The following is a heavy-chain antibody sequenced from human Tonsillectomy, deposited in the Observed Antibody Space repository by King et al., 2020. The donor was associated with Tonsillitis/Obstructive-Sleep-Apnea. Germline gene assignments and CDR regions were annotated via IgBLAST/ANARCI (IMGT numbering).Heavy chain of an antibody. D-gene: IGHD2-21*01. V-gene: IGHV3-48*03. CDR1: GFTFSSYE. CDR3: ARDRAYCGGGCYSGFFDV. Sequence: VQLVQSGGGLVQPGGSLRLSCAASGFTFSSYEMNWVRQALGKGLEWVSYISSSGTTIYYADSVKGRFTISRDNAKNSLYLQMNSLRAEDTAVYYCARDRAYCGGGCYSGFFDVWGRGTLVTVSS. CDR2: ISSSGTTI. J-gene: IGHJ2*01.